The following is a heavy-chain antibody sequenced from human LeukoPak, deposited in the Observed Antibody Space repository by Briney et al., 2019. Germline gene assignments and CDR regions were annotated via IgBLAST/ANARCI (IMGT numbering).Heavy chain of an antibody. CDR1: GFTFDDYA. D-gene: IGHD4-11*01. V-gene: IGHV3-9*01. Sequence: GGSLRLSCAASGFTFDDYAMHWVRQAPGKGLEWVSGISWNSGSIGYADSVKGRFTISRDNAKNSLYLQMNSLRAVDTALYYCAKAGDYSNLNWFDPWGQGTLVTVSS. J-gene: IGHJ5*02. CDR3: AKAGDYSNLNWFDP. CDR2: ISWNSGSI.